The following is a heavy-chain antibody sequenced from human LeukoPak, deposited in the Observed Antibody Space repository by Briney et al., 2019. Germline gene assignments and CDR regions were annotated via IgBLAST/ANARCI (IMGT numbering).Heavy chain of an antibody. CDR1: GGSISSYY. D-gene: IGHD6-13*01. J-gene: IGHJ6*03. CDR2: IYYSGST. Sequence: SETLSLTCTVSGGSISSYYWSWIRQPPGKGLEWIGYIYYSGSTNYNPSLGSRVTISVDTSKNQFSLKLSSMTAADTAVYYCARTTEAHSWRTRYYDYYMDVWGKGTTVTVSS. V-gene: IGHV4-59*01. CDR3: ARTTEAHSWRTRYYDYYMDV.